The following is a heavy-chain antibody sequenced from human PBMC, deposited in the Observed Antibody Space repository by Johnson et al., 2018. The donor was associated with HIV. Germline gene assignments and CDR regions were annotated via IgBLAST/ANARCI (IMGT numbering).Heavy chain of an antibody. Sequence: QVQLVESGGGVVQPGRSLTLSCAPSGFTFSSYAMHWVRQAPGKGLEWVAVISYDGSEKYFADSVKGRFTISRDSSKNTLYLQMNSLRAGDTAVYYCARAVGVWGDQLGFDIWGQGTMVTVSS. D-gene: IGHD3-16*01. CDR3: ARAVGVWGDQLGFDI. CDR1: GFTFSSYA. V-gene: IGHV3-30*14. J-gene: IGHJ3*02. CDR2: ISYDGSEK.